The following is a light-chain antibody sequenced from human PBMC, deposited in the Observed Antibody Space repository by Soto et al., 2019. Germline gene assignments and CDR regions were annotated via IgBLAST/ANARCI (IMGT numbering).Light chain of an antibody. CDR1: QTINNH. CDR3: QQSNSPPYT. V-gene: IGKV1-39*01. CDR2: AAS. J-gene: IGKJ2*01. Sequence: DIEMTQSPSSLSASVGDRVTITCRASQTINNHLNWYQQKAGKAPELLIYAASNLRRGVPSRFSGXXSXXDFXLTISSLQPEDFATYHCQQSNSPPYTFGQGTKLEI.